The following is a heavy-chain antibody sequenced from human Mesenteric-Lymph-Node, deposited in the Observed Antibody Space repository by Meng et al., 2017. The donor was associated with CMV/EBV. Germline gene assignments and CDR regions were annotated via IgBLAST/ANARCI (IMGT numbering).Heavy chain of an antibody. CDR1: GYTFTDHD. CDR2: MHPKNGNT. J-gene: IGHJ6*02. CDR3: ARRGLWGSSTSCYMLYAMDV. V-gene: IGHV1-8*01. D-gene: IGHD2-2*01. Sequence: ASVKVSCKTSGYTFTDHDIIWVRQASGQGLEWMGWMHPKNGNTGYAEKFQGRVTMTRSTSISTAYMEVSSLRSEDTAVYYCARRGLWGSSTSCYMLYAMDVWGQGTTVTVSS.